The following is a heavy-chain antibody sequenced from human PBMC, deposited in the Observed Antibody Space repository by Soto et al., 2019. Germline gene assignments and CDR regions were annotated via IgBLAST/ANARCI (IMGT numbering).Heavy chain of an antibody. V-gene: IGHV4-59*01. J-gene: IGHJ4*02. Sequence: SETLSLTCTVSGGSISSYYWSWIRQPPGKGLEWIGYIYYSGSTNYNPSLKSRVTISVDTSKNQFSLKLSSVTAADTAVYYCAKGDSGENYFDYWGQGTLVTVSS. D-gene: IGHD7-27*01. CDR1: GGSISSYY. CDR2: IYYSGST. CDR3: AKGDSGENYFDY.